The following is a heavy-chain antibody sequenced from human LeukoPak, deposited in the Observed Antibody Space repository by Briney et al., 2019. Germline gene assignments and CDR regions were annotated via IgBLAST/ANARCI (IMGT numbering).Heavy chain of an antibody. J-gene: IGHJ3*02. CDR1: GFTFSSYW. Sequence: GGSLRLSCAASGFTFSSYWMTWVRQAPGKGLEWVANIKQDGSDKYYMDSVRGRFTISRDNAKNSLYLQMNSLRVEDTAVYYCARDVEMYSSTWSDAFDIRGQGTMVTVSS. D-gene: IGHD6-13*01. CDR2: IKQDGSDK. CDR3: ARDVEMYSSTWSDAFDI. V-gene: IGHV3-7*01.